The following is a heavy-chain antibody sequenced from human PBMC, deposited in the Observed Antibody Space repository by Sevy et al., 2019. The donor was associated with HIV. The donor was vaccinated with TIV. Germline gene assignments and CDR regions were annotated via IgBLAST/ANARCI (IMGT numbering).Heavy chain of an antibody. Sequence: SETLSLTCTVSGGSISSYYWSWIRQPPGKGLEWIGYIYYSGSTNYNPSLKSRVTISVDTSKNQFSLKLSPVTAADTAVYYCARARFLEWLTVFDYWGQGTLVTVSS. D-gene: IGHD3-3*01. CDR3: ARARFLEWLTVFDY. J-gene: IGHJ4*02. CDR1: GGSISSYY. CDR2: IYYSGST. V-gene: IGHV4-59*13.